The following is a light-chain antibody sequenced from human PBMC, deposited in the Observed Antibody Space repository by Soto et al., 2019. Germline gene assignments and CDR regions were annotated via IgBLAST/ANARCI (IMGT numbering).Light chain of an antibody. CDR1: QGISSY. CDR3: QQSYSTPV. Sequence: AIRMTQSPSSFSASTGDRVTITCRASQGISSYLAWYQQKPGKAPKLLIYAASTLQSGVPSRFSGSGSGTDFTLTISCLQSEDFATYYCQQSYSTPVFGGGTKVEIK. J-gene: IGKJ4*01. CDR2: AAS. V-gene: IGKV1-8*01.